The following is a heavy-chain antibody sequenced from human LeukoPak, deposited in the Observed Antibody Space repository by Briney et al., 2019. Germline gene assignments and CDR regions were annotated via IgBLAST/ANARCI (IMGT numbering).Heavy chain of an antibody. CDR2: IKQDGSDQ. J-gene: IGHJ6*02. D-gene: IGHD6-25*01. Sequence: GGSLRLSCAASGFSFTDAWMTWVRQAPGKGLEWVASIKQDGSDQHYVDAVEGRFTISRDNAKNSLYLQMNNLRADDTAVYYCAKNIAAPGRDSYYLYGMDVWGQGTTVTASS. V-gene: IGHV3-7*01. CDR1: GFSFTDAW. CDR3: AKNIAAPGRDSYYLYGMDV.